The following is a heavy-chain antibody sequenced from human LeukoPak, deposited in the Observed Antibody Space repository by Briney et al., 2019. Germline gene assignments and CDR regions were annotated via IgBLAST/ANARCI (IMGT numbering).Heavy chain of an antibody. D-gene: IGHD6-25*01. CDR1: GGSISSGGYY. J-gene: IGHJ4*02. CDR3: ARAGRGQRRPYYFDY. V-gene: IGHV4-30-2*01. CDR2: IYHSGST. Sequence: SQTLSLTCTVSGGSISSGGYYWSWIRQPPGKGLEWIGYIYHSGSTYYNPSLKSRVTISVDTSKNQFSLKLSSVTAADTAVYYCARAGRGQRRPYYFDYWGQGTLVTVSS.